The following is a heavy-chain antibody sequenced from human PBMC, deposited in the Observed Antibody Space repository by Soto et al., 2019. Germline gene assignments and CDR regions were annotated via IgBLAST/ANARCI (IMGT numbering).Heavy chain of an antibody. CDR2: ISAYNGNT. CDR3: ARVDARRFGYYYGMDV. CDR1: GGTFSSYA. J-gene: IGHJ6*02. Sequence: QVQLVQSGAEVKKPGSSVKVSCKASGGTFSSYAISWVRQAPGQGLEWMGWISAYNGNTNYAQKPQGRVTMTADTSPSTAYMELRTLRSDDTAVYYCARVDARRFGYYYGMDVWGQGTTVTVSS. V-gene: IGHV1-18*01. D-gene: IGHD3-10*01.